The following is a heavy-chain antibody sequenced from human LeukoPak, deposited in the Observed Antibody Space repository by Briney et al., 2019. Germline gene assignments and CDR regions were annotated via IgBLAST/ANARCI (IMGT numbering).Heavy chain of an antibody. CDR1: GGSFSDYY. Sequence: SETLSLTCAVYGGSFSDYYWSRIRQPPGKGLEWIGEINHSGSTNYNPSLQSRVTISVDTSKSQFSLKLSSVTAADTALYYCARVRSTSVSGSYSLWYGMDVWGQGTTVTVSS. V-gene: IGHV4-34*01. J-gene: IGHJ6*02. D-gene: IGHD1-26*01. CDR2: INHSGST. CDR3: ARVRSTSVSGSYSLWYGMDV.